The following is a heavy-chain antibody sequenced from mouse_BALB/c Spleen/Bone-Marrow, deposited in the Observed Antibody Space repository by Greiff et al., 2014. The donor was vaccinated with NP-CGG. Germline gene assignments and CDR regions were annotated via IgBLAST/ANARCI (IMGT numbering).Heavy chain of an antibody. CDR3: ARDMITTRAMDY. J-gene: IGHJ4*01. Sequence: VQLQQSGAELVRPGTSVKISCKASGYTFTNYWLGWVKQRPGHGLEWIGDIYPGGGYIDYNEKFKGKATLTADTSSSTAYMQLSSLTSEDSAVYFCARDMITTRAMDYWGQGTSVTVSS. CDR2: IYPGGGYI. D-gene: IGHD2-4*01. CDR1: GYTFTNYW. V-gene: IGHV1-63*02.